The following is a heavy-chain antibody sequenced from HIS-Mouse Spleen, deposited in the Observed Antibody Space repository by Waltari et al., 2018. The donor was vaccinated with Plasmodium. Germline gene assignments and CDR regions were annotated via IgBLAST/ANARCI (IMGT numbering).Heavy chain of an antibody. J-gene: IGHJ1*01. D-gene: IGHD6-13*01. CDR1: GYTVTGYY. CDR3: ARVLGYKAAAGTFVEYFQH. V-gene: IGHV1-2*02. Sequence: QVQLVQSGAEVKKPGASVKVSCKASGYTVTGYYMHWVRQAPGPGLEWMGWINPNSGGTNHEQKFQGRVTMTRDTSISTAYMELSRLRSDDTAVYYCARVLGYKAAAGTFVEYFQHWGQGTLVTVSS. CDR2: INPNSGGT.